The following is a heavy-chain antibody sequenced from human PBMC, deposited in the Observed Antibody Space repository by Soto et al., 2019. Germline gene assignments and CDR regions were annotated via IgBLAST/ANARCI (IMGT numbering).Heavy chain of an antibody. Sequence: EVQLVESGGGLVKPGGSLRLSCAASGFTFSSYSMNWVRQAPGKGLEWVSSISSSSSYIYYADSVKGRFTISRDNAKNSLYLQMNSLRAEDTAVYYCARPAREVVAAIHNWFDPWGQGTLVTVSS. J-gene: IGHJ5*02. CDR3: ARPAREVVAAIHNWFDP. CDR2: ISSSSSYI. CDR1: GFTFSSYS. D-gene: IGHD2-15*01. V-gene: IGHV3-21*01.